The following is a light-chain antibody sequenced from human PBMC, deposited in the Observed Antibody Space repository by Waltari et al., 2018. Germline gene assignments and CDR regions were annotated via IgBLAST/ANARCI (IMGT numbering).Light chain of an antibody. J-gene: IGLJ2*01. Sequence: SCTGSSSNIGAGYDVHWYQQLPGTAPKLLIYGNSNRPSGVPDRFSGSKSGTSASLAITGLQADDEADYYCQSYDSSLTAVVFGGGTKLTVL. V-gene: IGLV1-40*01. CDR3: QSYDSSLTAVV. CDR1: SSNIGAGYD. CDR2: GNS.